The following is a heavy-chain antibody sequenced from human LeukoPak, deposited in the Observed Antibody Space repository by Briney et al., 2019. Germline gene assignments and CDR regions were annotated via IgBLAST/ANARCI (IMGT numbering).Heavy chain of an antibody. CDR3: AMSQRDYSGSSGFYPDAFDI. J-gene: IGHJ3*02. Sequence: GASLKTSCKALGYRFLSHWIGWVRQMPGKGVEWRGIIYPGDYDTRYSPSFQGQVTISADESVNTAYLQWSSLKASDTAMYYCAMSQRDYSGSSGFYPDAFDIWGQGTMVTVSS. V-gene: IGHV5-51*01. D-gene: IGHD3-22*01. CDR2: IYPGDYDT. CDR1: GYRFLSHW.